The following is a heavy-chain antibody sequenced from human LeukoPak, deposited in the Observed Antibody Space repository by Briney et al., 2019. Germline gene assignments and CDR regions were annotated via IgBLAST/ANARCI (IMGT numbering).Heavy chain of an antibody. CDR3: ARVATYYDFWSGPLGYYYYMDV. CDR2: INSDGSST. Sequence: PGGSLRLSCAASGFTFSSYWMHWVRQAPGKGLVWVSRINSDGSSTSYADSVKGRFTISRDNAKNTLYLQMNSLRAEDTAVYYCARVATYYDFWSGPLGYYYYMDVWGKGTTVTVSS. J-gene: IGHJ6*03. CDR1: GFTFSSYW. D-gene: IGHD3-3*01. V-gene: IGHV3-74*01.